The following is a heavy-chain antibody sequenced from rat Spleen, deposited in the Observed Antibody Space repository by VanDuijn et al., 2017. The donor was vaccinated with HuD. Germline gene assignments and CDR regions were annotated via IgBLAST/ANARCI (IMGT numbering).Heavy chain of an antibody. D-gene: IGHD1-5*01. CDR3: ARTSHRYNRNSHYFDY. CDR1: GFTFSDYY. V-gene: IGHV5-29*01. CDR2: ISYDGSST. Sequence: EVQLVESDGGLVQPGRSLKLSCAASGFTFSDYYMAWVRQAPTKGLEWVATISYDGSSTYYRDSVKGRFTISRDNAKSTLYLQMDSLRSEDTATYYCARTSHRYNRNSHYFDYWGQGVMVTVSS. J-gene: IGHJ2*01.